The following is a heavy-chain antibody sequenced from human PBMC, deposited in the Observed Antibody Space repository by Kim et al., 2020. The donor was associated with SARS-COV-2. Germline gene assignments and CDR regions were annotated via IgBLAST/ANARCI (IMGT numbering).Heavy chain of an antibody. CDR1: GFTFSDYS. CDR3: AKGVLSGGDY. J-gene: IGHJ4*02. V-gene: IGHV3-11*01. CDR2: ISGRGSAI. Sequence: GGSLRLSCAASGFTFSDYSMSWIRQAPGKGLEWISYISGRGSAIYYADSVKGRFTISRDNAKNSLYLQMNSLTVEDTAVYYCAKGVLSGGDYWGQGTPVT. D-gene: IGHD1-26*01.